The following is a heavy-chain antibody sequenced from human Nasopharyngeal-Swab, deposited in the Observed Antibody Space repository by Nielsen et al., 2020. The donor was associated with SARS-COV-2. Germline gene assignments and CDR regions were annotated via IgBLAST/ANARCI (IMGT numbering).Heavy chain of an antibody. CDR1: GFTFSSYS. D-gene: IGHD3-3*01. V-gene: IGHV3-21*01. CDR3: ARGDDLRRDAFDI. Sequence: GESLKISCAASGFTFSSYSMNWVRQAPGKGLEWVSSISSSSSYIYYADSVKGRFTISRDNAKNSLYLQMNSLRAEDTAVYYCARGDDLRRDAFDIWGQGTMVTVSS. CDR2: ISSSSSYI. J-gene: IGHJ3*02.